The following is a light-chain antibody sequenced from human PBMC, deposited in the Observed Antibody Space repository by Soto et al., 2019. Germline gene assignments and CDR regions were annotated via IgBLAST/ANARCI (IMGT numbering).Light chain of an antibody. CDR3: HQTAANPWT. Sequence: DIQMTQSPSSLSASVGDRVTITCRASQNIGVYLNWYQKKPGKAPKLLIHAASSLHSGGPSTFSGSGSGTDFALTISSLQPEDFATYYCHQTAANPWTFAQGTKVDIK. CDR1: QNIGVY. J-gene: IGKJ1*01. V-gene: IGKV1-39*01. CDR2: AAS.